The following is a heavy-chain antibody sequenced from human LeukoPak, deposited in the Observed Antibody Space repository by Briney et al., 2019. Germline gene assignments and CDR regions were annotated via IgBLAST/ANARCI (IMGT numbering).Heavy chain of an antibody. CDR1: GSSISSYY. D-gene: IGHD1-26*01. CDR2: NSYSGNT. V-gene: IGHV4-59*01. CDR3: ARVGSGSFDY. J-gene: IGHJ4*02. Sequence: SETLSLTCTVSGSSISSYYWSWIRQTPGKGLEWIGFNSYSGNTNYNPSLKSRVTISVDTSKNHFSLNLDSVTAADTAVYFCARVGSGSFDYWGQGTLVTVSS.